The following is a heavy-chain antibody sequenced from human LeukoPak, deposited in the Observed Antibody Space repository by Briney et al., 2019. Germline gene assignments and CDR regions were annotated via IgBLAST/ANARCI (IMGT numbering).Heavy chain of an antibody. Sequence: GGSLRLSCAASGFTFSSSAMSWVRQVPGKGLEWVSGISASGGSTYYADSVRGRFTISRDNSKNTLYVQMNSLRDEDTAVYYCAEDQRWESPHYLDSWGQGTLVTVSS. V-gene: IGHV3-23*01. CDR3: AEDQRWESPHYLDS. D-gene: IGHD1-26*01. CDR2: ISASGGST. CDR1: GFTFSSSA. J-gene: IGHJ4*02.